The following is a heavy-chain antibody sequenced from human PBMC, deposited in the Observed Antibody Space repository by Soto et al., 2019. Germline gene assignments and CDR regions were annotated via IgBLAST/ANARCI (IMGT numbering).Heavy chain of an antibody. CDR3: ARTRSAWSDFHYYSLDV. CDR1: GFTFNSYG. V-gene: IGHV3-30*03. Sequence: GGSLRLSCAASGFTFNSYGMHWVRQGPGNGLEWVAFISYDSTKTYYADSVKGRFTISRGNSNSALYVQMNSLTGEDTAVYYCARTRSAWSDFHYYSLDVWGQGTTVTVSS. D-gene: IGHD1-26*01. CDR2: ISYDSTKT. J-gene: IGHJ6*02.